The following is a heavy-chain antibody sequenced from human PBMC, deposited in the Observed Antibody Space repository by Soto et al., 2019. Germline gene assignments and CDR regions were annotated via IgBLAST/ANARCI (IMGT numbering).Heavy chain of an antibody. CDR1: GYTFTSYG. Sequence: ASVKVSCKASGYTFTSYGISWVRQAPGQGLEWMGWISAYNGNTNYAQKLQGRVTMTTDTSTSTAYMELRSLRSDDTAVYYCARVKGYDFWSGYYFRGWFDPWGQGTLVTVS. J-gene: IGHJ5*02. CDR2: ISAYNGNT. CDR3: ARVKGYDFWSGYYFRGWFDP. V-gene: IGHV1-18*01. D-gene: IGHD3-3*01.